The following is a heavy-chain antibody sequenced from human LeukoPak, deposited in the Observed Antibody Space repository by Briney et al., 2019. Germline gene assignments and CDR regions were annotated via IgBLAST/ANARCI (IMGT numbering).Heavy chain of an antibody. Sequence: ASVKVSCKASGYTFTSYGISWVRQAPGQGLEWMGWISAYNGNTNYAQKLQGRVTMITDTSTSTAYMELRSLRSDNTAVYYCARDIDESKWIQLWSYIFDYWGQGTLVTVSS. CDR3: ARDIDESKWIQLWSYIFDY. J-gene: IGHJ4*02. CDR1: GYTFTSYG. D-gene: IGHD5-18*01. CDR2: ISAYNGNT. V-gene: IGHV1-18*01.